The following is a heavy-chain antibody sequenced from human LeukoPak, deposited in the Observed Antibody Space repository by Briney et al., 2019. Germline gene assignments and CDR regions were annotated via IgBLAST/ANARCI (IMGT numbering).Heavy chain of an antibody. V-gene: IGHV3-33*06. CDR2: IWYDGSNK. Sequence: GGSLRLSCAASGFTFSSYGMHWVRQAPGKGLEWVAVIWYDGSNKYYADSVKGRFTISRDNSKNTLYLQMNSLRAEDTAVYYCAKDPSVGGPYYFDYWGQGTLVTVSS. J-gene: IGHJ4*02. CDR1: GFTFSSYG. CDR3: AKDPSVGGPYYFDY. D-gene: IGHD2-15*01.